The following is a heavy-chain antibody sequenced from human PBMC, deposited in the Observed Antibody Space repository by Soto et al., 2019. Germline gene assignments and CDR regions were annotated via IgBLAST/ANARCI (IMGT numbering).Heavy chain of an antibody. D-gene: IGHD1-26*01. CDR1: GGYLSSYY. CDR3: ATQEVGGSYVYTFDP. J-gene: IGHJ5*02. Sequence: ASETLSLTCTVSGGYLSSYYWGWIRQPPGKGLEWIGSIYYSGSTYYNPSLKSRVTISVDTSKNQFSLKLSSVTAADTAVYYCATQEVGGSYVYTFDPWGQGTLVTVSS. V-gene: IGHV4-59*05. CDR2: IYYSGST.